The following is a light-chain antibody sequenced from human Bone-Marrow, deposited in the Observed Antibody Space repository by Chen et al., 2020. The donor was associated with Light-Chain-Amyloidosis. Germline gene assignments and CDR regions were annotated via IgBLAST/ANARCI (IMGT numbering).Light chain of an antibody. Sequence: SYELXQPPXVXVSXXXTAXXTCSXXDFXXKYANWYQXNXGPAPVLVIXRDXXRPSXISERFSGSSSGTXATXXISGXXAEXXADYHXXSADXSGTYEVIFGGGTKLTVL. CDR2: RDX. CDR1: DFXXKY. CDR3: XSADXSGTYEVI. J-gene: IGLJ2*01. V-gene: IGLV3-25*03.